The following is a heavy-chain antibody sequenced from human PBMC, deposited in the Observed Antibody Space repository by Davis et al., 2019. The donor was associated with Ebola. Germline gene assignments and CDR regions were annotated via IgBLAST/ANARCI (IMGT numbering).Heavy chain of an antibody. Sequence: GSLRLSCAASGFTFSSYAMSWIRQPPGKGLEWIGRIYYSGSTYYNPSLKSRVTISVDTSKNQFSLKLSSVTAADTAVYYCAGGLPEYYYDSSGYTTIFYGMDVWGQGTTVTVSS. V-gene: IGHV4-59*05. D-gene: IGHD3-22*01. CDR3: AGGLPEYYYDSSGYTTIFYGMDV. CDR2: IYYSGST. J-gene: IGHJ6*02. CDR1: GFTFSSYA.